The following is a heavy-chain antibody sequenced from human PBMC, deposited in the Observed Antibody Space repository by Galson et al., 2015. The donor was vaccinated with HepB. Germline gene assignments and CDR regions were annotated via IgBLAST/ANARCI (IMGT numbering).Heavy chain of an antibody. Sequence: SLRLSCAASGFSFSDFGMHWVRQAPGKGLEWVAVIRYDGSNKDYVDSVKGRFTISRDNSKNTLSLQMNSLRAEDTAVYYCARGYDSGNFVYHFDYWGQGTLVTVSS. J-gene: IGHJ4*02. V-gene: IGHV3-33*01. CDR1: GFSFSDFG. D-gene: IGHD3-10*01. CDR2: IRYDGSNK. CDR3: ARGYDSGNFVYHFDY.